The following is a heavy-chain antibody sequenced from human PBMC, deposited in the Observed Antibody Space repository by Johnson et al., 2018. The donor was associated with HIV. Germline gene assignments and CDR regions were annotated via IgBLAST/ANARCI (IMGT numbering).Heavy chain of an antibody. V-gene: IGHV3-33*08. D-gene: IGHD6-6*01. J-gene: IGHJ3*02. CDR2: IWFDGSKK. CDR1: GFTVSSNY. Sequence: QVQLVESGGGLVQPGGSLRLSCAASGFTVSSNYMSWVRQAPGKGLEWVAVIWFDGSKKYYTDSVKGRFTISRDNSKNTLFLQMNSLRAEDTAVYYCWGYSTSSNAAFDIWGQGTMVTVSS. CDR3: WGYSTSSNAAFDI.